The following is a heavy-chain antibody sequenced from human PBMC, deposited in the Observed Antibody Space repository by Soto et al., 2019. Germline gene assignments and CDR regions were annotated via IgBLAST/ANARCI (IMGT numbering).Heavy chain of an antibody. Sequence: SETLSLTCTVSGGSISSYYWSWIRQPPGKGLEWIGYIYYSGSTNYNPSLKSRVTISVDTSKNQFSLKLSSVTAADTAVYYCARARSSRGIWFDPWGQGTLVTVSS. CDR3: ARARSSRGIWFDP. CDR1: GGSISSYY. J-gene: IGHJ5*02. V-gene: IGHV4-59*01. CDR2: IYYSGST. D-gene: IGHD6-13*01.